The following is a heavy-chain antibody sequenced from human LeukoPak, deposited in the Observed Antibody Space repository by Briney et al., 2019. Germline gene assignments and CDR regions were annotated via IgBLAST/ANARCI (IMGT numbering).Heavy chain of an antibody. J-gene: IGHJ3*02. CDR2: ISSGSSYI. V-gene: IGHV3-21*01. D-gene: IGHD3-22*01. CDR1: GFTFSSYS. Sequence: PGGSLRLSCAASGFTFSSYSMNWVRQAPGKGLEWVSSISSGSSYIYYADSMKGRFTISRDNAKNSLYLQMNSLRAEDTAVYYCAKGWNYYDSSGDDALDIWGQGTMVTVSS. CDR3: AKGWNYYDSSGDDALDI.